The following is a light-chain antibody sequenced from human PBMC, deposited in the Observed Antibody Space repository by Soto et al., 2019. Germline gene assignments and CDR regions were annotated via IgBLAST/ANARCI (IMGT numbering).Light chain of an antibody. CDR1: QSVNSN. J-gene: IGKJ4*01. CDR3: QQYNNWPLT. CDR2: GAS. V-gene: IGKV3-15*01. Sequence: RVITQSPATLSVTPGERATLSCRASQSVNSNLAWYQHKPGQAPALLIYGASTRATGIPARFSGSGSGTEFTLTISSLQSEDFAVYYCQQYNNWPLTFGGGTKVDIK.